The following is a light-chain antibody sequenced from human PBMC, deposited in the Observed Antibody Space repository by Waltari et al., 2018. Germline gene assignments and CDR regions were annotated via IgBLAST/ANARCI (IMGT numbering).Light chain of an antibody. J-gene: IGKJ1*01. CDR1: QSVGRF. CDR3: QKYVNLPAT. Sequence: EIVLTQSPSTLSLSPGERATLSCRASQSVGRFLAWYQQKPGQAPRLLIYHASIRATGIPDRFSGSGSGTDFNLTISGLEPEDFGVYYCQKYVNLPATFGQGTKVEIK. CDR2: HAS. V-gene: IGKV3-20*01.